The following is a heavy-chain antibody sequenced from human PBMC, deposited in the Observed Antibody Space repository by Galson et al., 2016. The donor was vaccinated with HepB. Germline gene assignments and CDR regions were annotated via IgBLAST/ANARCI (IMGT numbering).Heavy chain of an antibody. V-gene: IGHV3-30*19. D-gene: IGHD3-3*01. CDR1: GFIFSDFG. CDR2: IAFDGSHK. Sequence: SLRLSCAASGFIFSDFGMHWVRQAPGKGLEWVAVIAFDGSHKNYADSVKGRFSISRDNSKNTLYLQMNSLRAEDTAVYYCARDGDDFWSGYPGGYNWFDPWGQGTLVTASS. CDR3: ARDGDDFWSGYPGGYNWFDP. J-gene: IGHJ5*02.